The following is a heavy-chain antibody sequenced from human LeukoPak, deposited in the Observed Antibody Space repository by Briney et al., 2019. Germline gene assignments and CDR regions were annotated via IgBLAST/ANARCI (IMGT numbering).Heavy chain of an antibody. D-gene: IGHD6-13*01. J-gene: IGHJ4*02. CDR3: ARGSIAAAGTVLSDY. CDR2: IYSGGST. Sequence: PGGSLRLSCTASGFTVSSNYMSWVRQAPGKGLEWVSVIYSGGSTYYADSVKGRFTISRDNSKNTLYLQMNSLRAEDTAVYYCARGSIAAAGTVLSDYWGQGTLVTVSS. CDR1: GFTVSSNY. V-gene: IGHV3-53*01.